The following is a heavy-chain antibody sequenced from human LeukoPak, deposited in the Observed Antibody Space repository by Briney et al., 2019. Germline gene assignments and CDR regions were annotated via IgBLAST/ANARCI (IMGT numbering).Heavy chain of an antibody. CDR2: IIPILGIA. D-gene: IGHD4-4*01. CDR1: GGTFSSYA. J-gene: IGHJ6*02. Sequence: ASVKVSCKASGGTFSSYAISWVRQAPGQGLEWMGRIIPILGIANYAQKFQGRVTITADKSTSTAYMELSSLRSEDTAVYYCASSTVTEPVYYYGMDVWGQGTTVTVSS. V-gene: IGHV1-69*04. CDR3: ASSTVTEPVYYYGMDV.